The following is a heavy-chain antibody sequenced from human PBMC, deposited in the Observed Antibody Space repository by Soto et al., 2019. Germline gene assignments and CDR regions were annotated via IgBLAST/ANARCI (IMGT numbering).Heavy chain of an antibody. CDR2: ISSSSSYI. Sequence: EVQLVESGGGLVKPGGSLRLSCAASGFTFSSYSMNWVRQAPGKGLEWVSSISSSSSYIYYADSVKGRFTISRDNAKNSLYLQMNSLRAEDTAVYYCARVTDEEWLRYEYYYYYGMDVWGQGTTVTVSS. CDR3: ARVTDEEWLRYEYYYYYGMDV. D-gene: IGHD5-12*01. CDR1: GFTFSSYS. J-gene: IGHJ6*02. V-gene: IGHV3-21*01.